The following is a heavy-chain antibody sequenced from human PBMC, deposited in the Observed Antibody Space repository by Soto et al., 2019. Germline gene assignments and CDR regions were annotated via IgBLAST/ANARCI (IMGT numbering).Heavy chain of an antibody. CDR1: GGSISSYY. CDR2: IYYSGST. V-gene: IGHV4-59*01. CDR3: ARELPGYYYDSSGYLDY. J-gene: IGHJ4*02. Sequence: PSETLSLTCTVSGGSISSYYWSWIRQPPGKGLEWIGYIYYSGSTNYNPSLKSRVTISVDTSKNQFSLKLSSVTAADTAVYYCARELPGYYYDSSGYLDYWGQGTLVTVSS. D-gene: IGHD3-22*01.